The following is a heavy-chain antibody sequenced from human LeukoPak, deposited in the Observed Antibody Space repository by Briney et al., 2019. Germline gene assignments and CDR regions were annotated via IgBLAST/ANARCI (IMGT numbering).Heavy chain of an antibody. V-gene: IGHV4-38-2*02. J-gene: IGHJ4*02. CDR2: IYYSGST. CDR1: GYSISSGYY. D-gene: IGHD3-22*01. Sequence: SETLSLTCTVAGYSISSGYYWGWIRQPPGKGLEWIGSIYYSGSTYYNPSLKSRVTISVDTSKNQFSLKLSSVTAADTAVYYCARVVVGVIVVVMPVDYWGQGTLVTVSS. CDR3: ARVVVGVIVVVMPVDY.